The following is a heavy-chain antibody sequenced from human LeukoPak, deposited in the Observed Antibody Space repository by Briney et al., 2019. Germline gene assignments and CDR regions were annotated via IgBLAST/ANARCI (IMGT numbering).Heavy chain of an antibody. J-gene: IGHJ6*03. CDR1: GYTFTGYY. D-gene: IGHD2-2*01. Sequence: ASVTVSCKASGYTFTGYYMHWVRQAPGQGLEWMGWINPNSGGTNYAQKFQGRVTMTRDTSISTAYMELSRLRSDDTAVYYCARDPTLVVPAAPLLVSYMDVWGKGTTVTVSS. CDR2: INPNSGGT. CDR3: ARDPTLVVPAAPLLVSYMDV. V-gene: IGHV1-2*02.